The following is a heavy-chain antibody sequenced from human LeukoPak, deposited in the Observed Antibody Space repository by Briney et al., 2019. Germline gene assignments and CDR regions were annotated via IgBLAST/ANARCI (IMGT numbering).Heavy chain of an antibody. CDR1: GGSFSAYY. Sequence: SETLSLTCAVHGGSFSAYYWSWIRQSPEKGLEWIGEINHSGSTNYNPSLKSRVTISVDTSKNQFSLKLGSVTAADTAVYYCARGGDYDSSLNAFDIWGQGTMVTVSS. D-gene: IGHD3-22*01. V-gene: IGHV4-34*01. CDR2: INHSGST. J-gene: IGHJ3*02. CDR3: ARGGDYDSSLNAFDI.